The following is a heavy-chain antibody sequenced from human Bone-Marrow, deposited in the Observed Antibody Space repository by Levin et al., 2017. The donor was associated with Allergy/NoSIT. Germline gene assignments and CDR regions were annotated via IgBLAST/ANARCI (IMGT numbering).Heavy chain of an antibody. CDR1: GFSFSDYY. Sequence: GGSLRLSCAASGFSFSDYYMSWIRQAPGKGLEWVSYISFGGSTIYYAESVKGRFTISRDNANNSLYLQMNNLRAEDTAIYYCARIFSLHGDYVGNWGQGTLVTVSS. J-gene: IGHJ4*02. CDR2: ISFGGSTI. CDR3: ARIFSLHGDYVGN. D-gene: IGHD4-17*01. V-gene: IGHV3-11*01.